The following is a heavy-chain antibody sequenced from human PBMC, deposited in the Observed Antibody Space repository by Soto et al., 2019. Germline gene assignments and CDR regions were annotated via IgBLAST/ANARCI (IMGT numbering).Heavy chain of an antibody. CDR2: IIPILGIA. CDR3: ARVFNIVLSSGPDSFDI. Sequence: GASVKVSCKASGGTFTSYNITWVRHAPGQGLEWMGRIIPILGIANYAQKFQGRVTITADKSTSTAYMELSSLRSEDTAVYCCARVFNIVLSSGPDSFDIRCQGTLGSVSS. J-gene: IGHJ3*02. V-gene: IGHV1-69*02. CDR1: GGTFTSYN. D-gene: IGHD6-19*01.